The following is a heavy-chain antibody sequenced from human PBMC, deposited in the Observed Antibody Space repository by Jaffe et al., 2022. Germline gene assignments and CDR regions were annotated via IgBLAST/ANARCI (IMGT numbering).Heavy chain of an antibody. D-gene: IGHD2-15*01. Sequence: EVQLLESGGGLVQPGGSLRLSCAASGFTFSSYAMSWVRQAPGKGLEWVSAISGSGGSTYYADSVKGRFTISRDNSKNTLYLQMNSLRAEDTAVYYCAKEYCSGGSCWFVAFDIWGQGTMVTVSS. J-gene: IGHJ3*02. CDR2: ISGSGGST. CDR1: GFTFSSYA. CDR3: AKEYCSGGSCWFVAFDI. V-gene: IGHV3-23*01.